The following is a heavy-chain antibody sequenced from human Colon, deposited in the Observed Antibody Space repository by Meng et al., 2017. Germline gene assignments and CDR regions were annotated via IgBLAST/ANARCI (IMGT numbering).Heavy chain of an antibody. J-gene: IGHJ4*02. CDR2: IKSNNDGGTT. CDR3: GTDIYD. V-gene: IGHV3-15*01. D-gene: IGHD2/OR15-2a*01. CDR1: GFTFSRNS. Sequence: DVQVCASGGGLVQPGGSLRLSCAASGFTFSRNSMSWVRRTPGRGLEWVGRIKSNNDGGTTDYAAPVKGRFTISRDDSKSTLYLQMNSLKIEDTAMYYCGTDIYDWGQGTLVTVSS.